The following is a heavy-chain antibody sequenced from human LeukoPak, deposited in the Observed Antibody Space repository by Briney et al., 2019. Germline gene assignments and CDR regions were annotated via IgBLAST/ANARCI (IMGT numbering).Heavy chain of an antibody. CDR1: GGSLSGYY. D-gene: IGHD3-10*01. CDR2: IYYSGST. V-gene: IGHV4-39*01. CDR3: ARHYGP. J-gene: IGHJ4*02. Sequence: PSETLSLTCAVYGGSLSGYYWSWIRQPPGKGLEWIGSIYYSGSTYYNPSLKSRVTISVDTSKNQFSLKLNSVTATDTAVYYCARHYGPWGQGTLVTVSS.